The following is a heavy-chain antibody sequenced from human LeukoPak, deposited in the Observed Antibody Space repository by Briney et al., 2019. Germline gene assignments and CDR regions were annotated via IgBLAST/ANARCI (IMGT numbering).Heavy chain of an antibody. Sequence: SETLSLTCAVYGGSFSGYYWSWIRQPPGKGLEWIGEINHSGSTNCNPSLKSRVTISVDTSKNQFSLKLSSVTAADTAVYYCASTTMGTYYFDYWGQGTLVTVSS. CDR2: INHSGST. V-gene: IGHV4-34*01. D-gene: IGHD5-18*01. J-gene: IGHJ4*02. CDR1: GGSFSGYY. CDR3: ASTTMGTYYFDY.